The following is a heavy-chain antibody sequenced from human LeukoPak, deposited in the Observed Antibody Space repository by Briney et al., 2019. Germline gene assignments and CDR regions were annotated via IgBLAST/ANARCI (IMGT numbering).Heavy chain of an antibody. CDR3: ARDRGGLRYFDWLSWFDP. CDR2: ISAYNGNT. D-gene: IGHD3-9*01. Sequence: ASVKVSCKASGYIFTSYVLHWVRQAPGQGLEWMGWISAYNGNTNYAQKLQGRVTMTTDTSTNTAYMELRSLRSDDTAVYYCARDRGGLRYFDWLSWFDPWGQGTLVTVSS. CDR1: GYIFTSYV. V-gene: IGHV1-18*01. J-gene: IGHJ5*02.